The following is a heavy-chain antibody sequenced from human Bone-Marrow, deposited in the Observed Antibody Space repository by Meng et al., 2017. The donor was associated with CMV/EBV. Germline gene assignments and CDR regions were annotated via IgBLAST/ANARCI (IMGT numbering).Heavy chain of an antibody. CDR3: AKEYMVVVPAAMEYSSSSGNDY. Sequence: SCAASGFTFSSYSMNWVRQAPGKGLEWVSYISSSSSTIYYADSVKGRFTISRDNSKNTLYLQMNSLRAEDTAVYYCAKEYMVVVPAAMEYSSSSGNDYWGQGTLVTVSS. D-gene: IGHD2-2*01. V-gene: IGHV3-48*01. CDR1: GFTFSSYS. J-gene: IGHJ4*02. CDR2: ISSSSSTI.